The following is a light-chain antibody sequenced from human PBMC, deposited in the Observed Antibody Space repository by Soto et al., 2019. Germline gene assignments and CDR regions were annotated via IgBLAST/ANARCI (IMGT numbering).Light chain of an antibody. CDR2: NNV. CDR1: SSNIGSNI. CDR3: AAWDGSLNGRV. J-gene: IGLJ3*02. V-gene: IGLV1-44*01. Sequence: QSVLTQPPSASGTLGQRVTISCTGSSSNIGSNIVSWYRQLPGTDPTLLIYNNVHRPSGVAARFSGSKSGASGSLAISGRQFEDEADDYCAAWDGSLNGRVFGGGTKLTVL.